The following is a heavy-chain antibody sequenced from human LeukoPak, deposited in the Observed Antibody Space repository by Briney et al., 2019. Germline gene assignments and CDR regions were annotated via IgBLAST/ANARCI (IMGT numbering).Heavy chain of an antibody. CDR1: GFTFSSYS. CDR2: ISSSSSYI. J-gene: IGHJ4*02. Sequence: GGSLRLSCAASGFTFSSYSMNWVRQAPGKGLEWVSSISSSSSYIYYADSVKGRFTISRDNAKNSLYLQMNSLRAEDTAVYYCVRDLYSSGWYEEYYFDYWGQGTLVTVSS. D-gene: IGHD6-19*01. CDR3: VRDLYSSGWYEEYYFDY. V-gene: IGHV3-21*01.